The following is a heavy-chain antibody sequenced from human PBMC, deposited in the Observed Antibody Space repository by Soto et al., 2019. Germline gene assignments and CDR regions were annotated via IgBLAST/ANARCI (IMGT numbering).Heavy chain of an antibody. CDR3: ARDSSSWYEEGGNWFDP. CDR2: ISAYNGNT. Sequence: ASVKVSCKASGYTFTSYGISWVRQAPGQGLEWMGWISAYNGNTNYAQKLQGRVTMTTDTSTSTAYMELRSLRSDDTAVYYRARDSSSWYEEGGNWFDPWGQGTLVTVSS. CDR1: GYTFTSYG. J-gene: IGHJ5*02. V-gene: IGHV1-18*01. D-gene: IGHD6-13*01.